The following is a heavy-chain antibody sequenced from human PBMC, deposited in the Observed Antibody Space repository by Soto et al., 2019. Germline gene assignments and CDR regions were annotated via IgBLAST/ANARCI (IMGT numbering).Heavy chain of an antibody. CDR2: IWYDGSNK. V-gene: IGHV3-33*01. D-gene: IGHD3-9*01. Sequence: GGSLRLSCAASGFTFSSYGMHWVRQAPGKGLEWVAVIWYDGSNKYYADSVKGRFTISRDNSKNTLYLQMNSLRAEDTAVYYCARAPRGITIYYYMDVWGKGTTVTVSS. CDR3: ARAPRGITIYYYMDV. CDR1: GFTFSSYG. J-gene: IGHJ6*03.